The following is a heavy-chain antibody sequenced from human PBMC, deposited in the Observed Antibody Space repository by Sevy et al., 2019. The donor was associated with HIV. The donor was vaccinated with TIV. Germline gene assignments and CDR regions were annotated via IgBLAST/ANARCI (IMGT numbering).Heavy chain of an antibody. CDR1: GFTLNSYA. D-gene: IGHD1-26*01. CDR2: ISYDGKDT. CDR3: AKDRVWELGDAFDI. J-gene: IGHJ3*02. Sequence: GGSLRLSCAASGFTLNSYAMHWVRQTPVRGLEWMAVISYDGKDTYYADSVKGRLTISKDSSKNTLYLQMNSLRTEDTALYYCAKDRVWELGDAFDIWGQGTMVTVSS. V-gene: IGHV3-30*04.